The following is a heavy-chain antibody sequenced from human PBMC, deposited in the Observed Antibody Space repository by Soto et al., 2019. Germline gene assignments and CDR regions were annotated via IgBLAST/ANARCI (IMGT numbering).Heavy chain of an antibody. V-gene: IGHV4-34*01. Sequence: SETLSLTCAVYGGSFSGYYWSWIRQPPGKGLEWIGEINHSGSTNYNPSLKSRVTISVDTSKNQFSLKLSSVTAADTAVYYCARSGLRVFWSGYPEMWFDPWGQGTLVTVSS. CDR1: GGSFSGYY. CDR2: INHSGST. J-gene: IGHJ5*02. D-gene: IGHD3-3*01. CDR3: ARSGLRVFWSGYPEMWFDP.